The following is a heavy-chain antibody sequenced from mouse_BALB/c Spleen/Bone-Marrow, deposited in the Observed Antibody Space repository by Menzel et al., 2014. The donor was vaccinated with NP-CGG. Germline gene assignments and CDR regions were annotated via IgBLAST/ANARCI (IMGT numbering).Heavy chain of an antibody. Sequence: EVQLQQSGAELVKPGASVKLSCTASGFNIKDTYLHWVKQRPEQGLDWIGRIDPAIFTKYDPKFQGKATITADTSSNTAYLRLSSLTSEDTAVDCCASYRYGWYFDVWGAGTTVTVSS. J-gene: IGHJ1*01. CDR3: ASYRYGWYFDV. V-gene: IGHV14-3*02. CDR2: IDPAIFT. D-gene: IGHD2-14*01. CDR1: GFNIKDTY.